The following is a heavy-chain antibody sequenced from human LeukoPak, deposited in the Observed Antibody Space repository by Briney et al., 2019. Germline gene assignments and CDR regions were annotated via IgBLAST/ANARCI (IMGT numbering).Heavy chain of an antibody. D-gene: IGHD6-13*01. V-gene: IGHV3-30*04. CDR1: GFTFSSYA. CDR2: ISYDGSNK. Sequence: PGGSLRLSCAASGFTFSSYAMHWVRQAPGKGLEWVADISYDGSNKYYADSVKGRFTISRDNSKNTLYLQMNSLRAEDTAVYYCARDAPSIAAAGRGYFRHWGQGTLVTVSS. J-gene: IGHJ1*01. CDR3: ARDAPSIAAAGRGYFRH.